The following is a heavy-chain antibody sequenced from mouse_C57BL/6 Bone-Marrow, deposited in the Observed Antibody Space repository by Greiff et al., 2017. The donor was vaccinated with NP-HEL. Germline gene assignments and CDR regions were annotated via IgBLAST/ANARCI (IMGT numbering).Heavy chain of an antibody. J-gene: IGHJ1*03. D-gene: IGHD1-1*01. CDR2: IWSGGST. CDR3: AKNGYYGSSLSWYFDV. Sequence: QVQLQQSGPGLVQPSQSLSITCTVSGFSLTSYGVHWVRQPPGKGLEWLGVIWSGGSTDYNAAFISRLSINKDNSKSQVFFKMNSLQADDTAIYYCAKNGYYGSSLSWYFDVWGTGTTVTVSS. V-gene: IGHV2-4*01. CDR1: GFSLTSYG.